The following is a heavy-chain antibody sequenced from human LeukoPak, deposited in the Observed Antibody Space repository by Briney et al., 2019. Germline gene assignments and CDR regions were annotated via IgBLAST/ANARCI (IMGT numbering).Heavy chain of an antibody. Sequence: GGSLRLSCAAAGFTFSSYAMHWVRQAPGKGLECVAVIAFDGSNKYYADSVKGRFTISRDNSKNTLYLQMNSLRPEDTAVYHCVRQPASGSTRDYGDADAYWGQGTLVTVSS. J-gene: IGHJ4*02. CDR3: VRQPASGSTRDYGDADAY. CDR1: GFTFSSYA. V-gene: IGHV3-30*04. D-gene: IGHD4-17*01. CDR2: IAFDGSNK.